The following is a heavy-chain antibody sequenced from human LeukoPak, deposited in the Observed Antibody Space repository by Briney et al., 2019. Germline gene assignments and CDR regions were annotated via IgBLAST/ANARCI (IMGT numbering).Heavy chain of an antibody. J-gene: IGHJ6*02. Sequence: GGSLRLSCAASGFSFSTYRVNWVRQAPGKGLEWVSSITSGNYASYADSVQGRFTVSRDSAGNSLHLQMNSLRAEDTAVYYCVRDMIIRGTWNYGPKGIYYYAMDVWGQGTTVTVSS. CDR1: GFSFSTYR. CDR3: VRDMIIRGTWNYGPKGIYYYAMDV. V-gene: IGHV3-21*01. CDR2: ITSGNYA. D-gene: IGHD1-7*01.